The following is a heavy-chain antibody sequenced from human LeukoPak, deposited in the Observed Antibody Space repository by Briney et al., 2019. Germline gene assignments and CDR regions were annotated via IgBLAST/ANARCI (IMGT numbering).Heavy chain of an antibody. CDR2: IYRGGTT. CDR3: AKNSNALGDVNWFDP. D-gene: IGHD2/OR15-2a*01. Sequence: SETLSLTCAVSGGSISNDYWNWIRQPPGKGLEWIGYIYRGGTTNYNPSLKGRVAISADTSKNQFSLRLSSVTAADTAVYYCAKNSNALGDVNWFDPWGQGTLVTVSS. V-gene: IGHV4-59*01. J-gene: IGHJ5*02. CDR1: GGSISNDY.